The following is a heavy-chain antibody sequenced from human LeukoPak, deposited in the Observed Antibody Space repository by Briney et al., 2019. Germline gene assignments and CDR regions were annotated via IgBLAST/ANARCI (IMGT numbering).Heavy chain of an antibody. Sequence: PGGSLRLSCAASGFTFSSYGMHWVRQAPGKGLEWVAVIWYDGSNKYYADSVKGRFTISRDNSKNTLYLQMNGLRAEDTAVYYCASTINHPFDYWGQGTLVTVSS. CDR2: IWYDGSNK. J-gene: IGHJ4*02. V-gene: IGHV3-33*01. D-gene: IGHD1-14*01. CDR3: ASTINHPFDY. CDR1: GFTFSSYG.